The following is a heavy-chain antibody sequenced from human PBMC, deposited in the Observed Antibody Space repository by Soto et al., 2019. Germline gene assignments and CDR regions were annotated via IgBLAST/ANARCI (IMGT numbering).Heavy chain of an antibody. V-gene: IGHV3-7*05. Sequence: GGSLRFSCAAPGFTFSSSWISWARQAPGKGLEWVANIKQDGSEKYYVDSVKGRFTISRDNAKNSLYLQMNSLRAEDTAVYYCARDSWSGYSPYYYYYGMYVWGQGTTVTVSS. CDR3: ARDSWSGYSPYYYYYGMYV. CDR1: GFTFSSSW. CDR2: IKQDGSEK. D-gene: IGHD3-3*01. J-gene: IGHJ6*02.